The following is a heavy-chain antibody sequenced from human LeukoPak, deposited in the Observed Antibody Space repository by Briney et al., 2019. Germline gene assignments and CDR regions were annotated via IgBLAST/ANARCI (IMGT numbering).Heavy chain of an antibody. Sequence: GGSPRLSCTASGFTFGDYAMSWVRQAPGKGLEWVGFIRSKAYGGTTEYAASVKGRFTISRDNAKNSLYLQMNSLRAEDTAVYYCARGGRDGYNPLVYWGQGTLVTVSS. CDR2: IRSKAYGGTT. CDR3: ARGGRDGYNPLVY. V-gene: IGHV3-49*04. J-gene: IGHJ4*02. CDR1: GFTFGDYA. D-gene: IGHD5-24*01.